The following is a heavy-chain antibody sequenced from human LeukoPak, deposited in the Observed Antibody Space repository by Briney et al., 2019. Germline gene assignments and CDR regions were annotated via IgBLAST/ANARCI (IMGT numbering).Heavy chain of an antibody. V-gene: IGHV4-59*01. CDR1: GGSISPYF. J-gene: IGHJ5*02. Sequence: SETLPLTCTVSGGSISPYFWSWIRQPPGKGLEWIGYISYSGSTNYNPPLKSRVTISVDTSKKQFSLQLSSVTAADTAVYYCARDDYRGVTNFDPWGQGTLVTVSS. D-gene: IGHD3-10*01. CDR2: ISYSGST. CDR3: ARDDYRGVTNFDP.